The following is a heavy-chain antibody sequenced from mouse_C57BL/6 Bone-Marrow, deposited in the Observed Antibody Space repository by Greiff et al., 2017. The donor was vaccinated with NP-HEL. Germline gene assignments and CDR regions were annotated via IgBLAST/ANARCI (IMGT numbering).Heavy chain of an antibody. V-gene: IGHV1-42*01. J-gene: IGHJ2*01. D-gene: IGHD2-2*01. CDR3: ARDELYGYDFDY. CDR2: INPSTGGT. Sequence: EVQLQESGPELVKPGASVKISCKASGYSFTGYYMNWVKQSPEKSLEWIGEINPSTGGTTYNQKFKAKATLTVDKSSSTAYMQLKSLTSEDSAVYYGARDELYGYDFDYWGQGTTLTVSS. CDR1: GYSFTGYY.